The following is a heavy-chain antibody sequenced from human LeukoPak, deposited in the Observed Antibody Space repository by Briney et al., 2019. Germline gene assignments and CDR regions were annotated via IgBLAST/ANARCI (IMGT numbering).Heavy chain of an antibody. Sequence: ASVKVSCKASGYTFTRYCITWVRQAPGQGLEWMGWISAYNGNTNYAHKVQGRVTMTTDTSTSTAYMELRSLSSDDTAVYYCARDNSAISDCSSASCFHFNYWGQGTLVTVSS. J-gene: IGHJ4*02. CDR2: ISAYNGNT. CDR1: GYTFTRYC. CDR3: ARDNSAISDCSSASCFHFNY. V-gene: IGHV1-18*01. D-gene: IGHD2-2*01.